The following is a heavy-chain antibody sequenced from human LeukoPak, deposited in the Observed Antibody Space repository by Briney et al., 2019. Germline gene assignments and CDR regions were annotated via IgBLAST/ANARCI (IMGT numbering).Heavy chain of an antibody. D-gene: IGHD5-18*01. CDR1: GFTFSSYS. CDR2: ISSSSSSTI. CDR3: ARGWGYSYGSKGDY. Sequence: GGSLRLSCAASGFTFSSYSMNWVRQAPGKGLEWVSYISSSSSSTIYYADSVKGRFTISRDNAKNSLYLQMNSLRDEDTAVYYCARGWGYSYGSKGDYWGQGTLVTVSS. J-gene: IGHJ4*02. V-gene: IGHV3-48*02.